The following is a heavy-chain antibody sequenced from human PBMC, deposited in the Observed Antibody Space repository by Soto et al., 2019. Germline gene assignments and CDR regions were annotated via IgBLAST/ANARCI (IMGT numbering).Heavy chain of an antibody. CDR2: INHSGST. D-gene: IGHD3-3*01. Sequence: SETLSLTCAVYGGSFSGYYWSWIRQPPGKGLEWIGEINHSGSTNYNPSLKSRVTISVDTSKNQFSLKLSSVTAADTAVYYCARDSRDYDFWSGYYLSDYYGMDVWGQGTTVTVSS. CDR3: ARDSRDYDFWSGYYLSDYYGMDV. CDR1: GGSFSGYY. V-gene: IGHV4-34*01. J-gene: IGHJ6*02.